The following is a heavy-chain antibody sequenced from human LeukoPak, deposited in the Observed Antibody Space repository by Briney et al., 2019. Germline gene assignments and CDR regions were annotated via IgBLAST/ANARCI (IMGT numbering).Heavy chain of an antibody. D-gene: IGHD5-18*01. Sequence: GGSLRLSCAASGFTFSVFWMFWVRQAPGQGLVWVSHRRSTNYADSVKGRVTISRDNARNTLYLQLNSLTAEDTAVYYCAMGYKSAYSWDYWGQGTLVTVSS. J-gene: IGHJ4*02. CDR3: AMGYKSAYSWDY. CDR2: RRST. V-gene: IGHV3-74*01. CDR1: GFTFSVFW.